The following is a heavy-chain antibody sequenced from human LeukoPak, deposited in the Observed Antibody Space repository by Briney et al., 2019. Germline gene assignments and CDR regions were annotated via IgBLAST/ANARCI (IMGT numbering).Heavy chain of an antibody. V-gene: IGHV4-39*02. CDR2: IYYSGST. Sequence: PSETLSLTCTVSGGSVSSSSYYWGWIRQPPGKGLEWIGSIYYSGSTYYNPSLKSRVTISVDTSKNQFSLKLSSVTAADTAVYYCARDGATIFGVGNDAFDIWGQGTMVTVSS. CDR3: ARDGATIFGVGNDAFDI. J-gene: IGHJ3*02. D-gene: IGHD3-3*01. CDR1: GGSVSSSSYY.